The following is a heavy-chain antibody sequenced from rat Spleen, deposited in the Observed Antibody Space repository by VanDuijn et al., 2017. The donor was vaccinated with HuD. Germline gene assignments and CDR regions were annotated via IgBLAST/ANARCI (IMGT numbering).Heavy chain of an antibody. V-gene: IGHV5-29*01. CDR3: TRRGYLSDWYFDF. J-gene: IGHJ1*01. D-gene: IGHD2-7*01. CDR1: GFTFSDYY. CDR2: ISYDGSNT. Sequence: EVQLVESDGGLVQPGRSLKLSCAASGFTFSDYYMAWVRQAPTKGLEWVATISYDGSNTYYRDSVKGRLTISRDNAKSTLYLQMDSLRSEDTAIYYCTRRGYLSDWYFDFWGPGTMVTVSS.